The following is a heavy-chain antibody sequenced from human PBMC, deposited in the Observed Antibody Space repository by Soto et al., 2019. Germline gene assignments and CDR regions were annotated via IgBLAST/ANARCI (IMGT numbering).Heavy chain of an antibody. V-gene: IGHV4-59*01. CDR3: AGGRGSWSAWFGP. CDR2: IYYSGST. D-gene: IGHD6-13*01. Sequence: SETLSLTCTVSGGSISSYYWSWIRQPPGKGLEWIGYIYYSGSTNYNPSLKSRVTISVDTSKNQFSLKLSSVTAADTAVYYCAGGRGSWSAWFGPWGQGTLVTVSS. J-gene: IGHJ5*02. CDR1: GGSISSYY.